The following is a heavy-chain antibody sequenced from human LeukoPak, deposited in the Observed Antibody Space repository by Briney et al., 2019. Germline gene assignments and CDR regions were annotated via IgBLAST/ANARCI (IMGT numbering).Heavy chain of an antibody. D-gene: IGHD3-22*01. CDR1: GFTFSSYD. V-gene: IGHV3-13*01. Sequence: GGSLRLSCAASGFTFSSYDMHWVRQATGKGLEWVSAIGTAGDTYYPGSVKGRFTITRENAKNSLYLQMNSLRAGDTAVYYCARGHKKNYYDSSGYGRVAFDIWGQGTMVTVSS. CDR3: ARGHKKNYYDSSGYGRVAFDI. J-gene: IGHJ3*02. CDR2: IGTAGDT.